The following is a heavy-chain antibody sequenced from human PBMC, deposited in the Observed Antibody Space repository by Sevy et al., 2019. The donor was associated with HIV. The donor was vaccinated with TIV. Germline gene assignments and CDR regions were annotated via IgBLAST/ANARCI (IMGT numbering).Heavy chain of an antibody. Sequence: GSLRLSCAASGFTFSSYAMSWVRQAPGKGLEWVSAISGSGGSTYYADSVKGRFTISRDNSKNTLYLQMNSLRAEDTAVYYCAKEVRDSSGWFDYYYGMDVWGQGTTVTVSS. CDR3: AKEVRDSSGWFDYYYGMDV. V-gene: IGHV3-23*01. CDR1: GFTFSSYA. J-gene: IGHJ6*02. CDR2: ISGSGGST. D-gene: IGHD6-19*01.